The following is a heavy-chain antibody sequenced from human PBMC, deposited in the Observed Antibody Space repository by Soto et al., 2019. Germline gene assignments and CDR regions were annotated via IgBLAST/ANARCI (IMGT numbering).Heavy chain of an antibody. CDR2: IYYSGST. Sequence: PSETLALTCTVSCGSISSGGYYCICIRQHPWKGLQWIGSIYYSGSTYYNPSLKSRVTISVDTSKNQFSLKLSSVTVADTAVYYCARAPDDYSIVGHQYIWFDPWGQGTLVTVSS. J-gene: IGHJ5*02. V-gene: IGHV4-31*03. CDR3: ARAPDDYSIVGHQYIWFDP. CDR1: CGSISSGGYY. D-gene: IGHD2-15*01.